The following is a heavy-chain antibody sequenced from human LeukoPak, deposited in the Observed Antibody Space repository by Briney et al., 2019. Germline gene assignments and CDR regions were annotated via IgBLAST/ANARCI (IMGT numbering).Heavy chain of an antibody. Sequence: KPSETLSLTCTVSGGSISSYYWSWIRQPPGKGLEWIGYIYYSGSTNYNPSLKSRVTISVDTSKNQFSLKLSSVTAADTAVYYCASKKQWLGGWFDPWGQGTLVTVSS. D-gene: IGHD6-19*01. V-gene: IGHV4-59*08. CDR2: IYYSGST. CDR1: GGSISSYY. J-gene: IGHJ5*02. CDR3: ASKKQWLGGWFDP.